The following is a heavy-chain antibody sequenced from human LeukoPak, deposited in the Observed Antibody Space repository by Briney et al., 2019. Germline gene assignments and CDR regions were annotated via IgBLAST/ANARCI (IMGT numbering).Heavy chain of an antibody. CDR2: ISSNGGST. CDR3: AKNWNYFDY. V-gene: IGHV3-64*01. D-gene: IGHD1-1*01. CDR1: GFTFSSYA. Sequence: GGSLRLSCAASGFTFSSYAMHWVRQAPGKGLEYVSAISSNGGSTYYANSVKGRFTISRDNSKNTLYLQMGSLRAEDMAVYYCAKNWNYFDYWGQGTLVTVSS. J-gene: IGHJ4*02.